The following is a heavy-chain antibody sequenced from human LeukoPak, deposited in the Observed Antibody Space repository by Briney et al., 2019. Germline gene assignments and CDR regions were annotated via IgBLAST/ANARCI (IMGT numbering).Heavy chain of an antibody. CDR1: GFTFSDYY. CDR2: ISSRCSTI. D-gene: IGHD4-17*01. CDR3: ARDRSDYGENWFDP. V-gene: IGHV3-11*01. Sequence: GRSLRLSCAASGFTFSDYYMSWIRQASGKALEWGSYISSRCSTIYHADFVKGRFTISRDNAKNSLYLQMNSLRAEDTAVYYCARDRSDYGENWFDPWGQGTLVTVSS. J-gene: IGHJ5*02.